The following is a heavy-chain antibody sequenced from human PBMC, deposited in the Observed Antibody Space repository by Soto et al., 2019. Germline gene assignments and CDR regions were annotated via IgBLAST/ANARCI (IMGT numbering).Heavy chain of an antibody. Sequence: QVQLQESGPGLVKPSGTLSLTCAVSGGSISSSNWWSWVRQPPGKGLEWIGEIYHSGSTNYNPSLKXXVXIXXDKSKTQFSLKLSSVTAADTAVYYCAGSSGAAASYWGQGTLVTVSS. D-gene: IGHD6-13*01. V-gene: IGHV4-4*02. CDR1: GGSISSSNW. CDR3: AGSSGAAASY. CDR2: IYHSGST. J-gene: IGHJ4*02.